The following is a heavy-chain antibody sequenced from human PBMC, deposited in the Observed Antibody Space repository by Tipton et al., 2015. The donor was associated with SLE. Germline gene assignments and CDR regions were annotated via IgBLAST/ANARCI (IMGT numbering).Heavy chain of an antibody. D-gene: IGHD1-26*01. CDR2: IYYSGSP. CDR1: GGSIRSYY. J-gene: IGHJ4*02. CDR3: AGGMPRGSYNY. Sequence: LSLTCTVSGGSIRSYYWSWIRQPPGKGLEWIGYIYYSGSPNYNPSLKSRVTISVDTSKNQFSLKLSSVTAADTAVYYCAGGMPRGSYNYWAQGPLVTVSS. V-gene: IGHV4-59*01.